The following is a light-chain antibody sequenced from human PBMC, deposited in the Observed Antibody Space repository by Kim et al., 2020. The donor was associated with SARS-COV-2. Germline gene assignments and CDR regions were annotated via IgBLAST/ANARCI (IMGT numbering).Light chain of an antibody. CDR1: RSISFH. CDR2: AAS. CDR3: QQSYSTPYG. V-gene: IGKV1-39*01. J-gene: IGKJ2*03. Sequence: DIQMTQSPSSLSASVGDRVTITCRASRSISFHLNWYQQKPGKAPELLIYAASSLQSGVPSTFSGSGSGTEFTLTITSLQPEDFATYYCQQSYSTPYGFGQGTKLEI.